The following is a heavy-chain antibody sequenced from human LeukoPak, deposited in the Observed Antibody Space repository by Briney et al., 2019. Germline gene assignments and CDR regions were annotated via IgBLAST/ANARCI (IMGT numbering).Heavy chain of an antibody. CDR1: GGSISSYY. J-gene: IGHJ4*02. CDR3: ARDYDSSLDY. CDR2: IYYSGST. D-gene: IGHD3-16*01. V-gene: IGHV4-59*01. Sequence: PSETLSLTCTVSGGSISSYYWSWIRQPPGKGLEWIGYIYYSGSTNYNPSLKSRVTISVDTSKNQFSLKLSSVTAADTAVYYCARDYDSSLDYWGQGTLDTVSS.